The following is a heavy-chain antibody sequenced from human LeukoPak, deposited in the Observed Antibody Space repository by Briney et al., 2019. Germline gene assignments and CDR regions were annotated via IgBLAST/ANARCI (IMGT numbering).Heavy chain of an antibody. D-gene: IGHD6-19*01. CDR1: GGSISSSSYY. CDR3: ARVRRQWLVYSAFDI. CDR2: IYHSGST. J-gene: IGHJ3*02. V-gene: IGHV4-39*07. Sequence: PSETLSLTCTVSGGSISSSSYYWGWIRQPPGKGLEWIGSIYHSGSTYYNPSLKSRVTISVDTSKNQFSLKLSSVTAADTAVYYCARVRRQWLVYSAFDIWGQGTMVTVSS.